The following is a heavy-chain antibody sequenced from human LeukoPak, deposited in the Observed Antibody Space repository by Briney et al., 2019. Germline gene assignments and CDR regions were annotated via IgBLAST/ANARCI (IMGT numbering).Heavy chain of an antibody. CDR1: GYTFTTYY. CDR2: VNPNTGGT. J-gene: IGHJ5*02. V-gene: IGHV1-2*02. Sequence: ASVTVSCTTSGYTFTTYYIHWMRQAPGQGLEWMGWVNPNTGGTYYAQKFQDRVTMTRDASISTAYMELNRLRSDDTAVYHCGRDLVSRQEVDQPWGQGTLVTVSS. CDR3: GRDLVSRQEVDQP. D-gene: IGHD1-26*01.